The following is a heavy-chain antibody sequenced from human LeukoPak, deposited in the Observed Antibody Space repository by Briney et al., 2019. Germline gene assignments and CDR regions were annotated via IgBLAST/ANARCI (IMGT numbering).Heavy chain of an antibody. V-gene: IGHV3-21*01. D-gene: IGHD6-13*01. CDR2: TSSSGSSI. Sequence: GGSLRLSCAVSGFAFSSYNLNWVRQAPGKGMEWVSSTSSSGSSIFYADSVKGRFTISRDNAQNSLYLQMNSLRVEDTAVYYCARGIAAAGWYYFDYWGQGALVTVSS. J-gene: IGHJ4*02. CDR3: ARGIAAAGWYYFDY. CDR1: GFAFSSYN.